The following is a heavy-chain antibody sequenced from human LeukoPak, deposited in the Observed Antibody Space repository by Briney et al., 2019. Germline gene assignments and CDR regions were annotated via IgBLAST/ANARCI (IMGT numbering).Heavy chain of an antibody. V-gene: IGHV3-48*04. CDR2: ISGSSSGSTSII. CDR3: ARDFWGGYYTEA. CDR1: GFTFSTYA. J-gene: IGHJ5*02. Sequence: PGGSLRLSCEFSGFTFSTYAMNWVRQAPGKGLEWISYISGSSSGSTSIIHYADSVKGRFTISRDNAKSSLHLQMDSLSAEDTAVYYCARDFWGGYYTEAWGQGALVIVSS. D-gene: IGHD3-3*01.